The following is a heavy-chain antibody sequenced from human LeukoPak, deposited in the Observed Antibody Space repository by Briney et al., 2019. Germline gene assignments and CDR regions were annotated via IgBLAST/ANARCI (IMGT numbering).Heavy chain of an antibody. J-gene: IGHJ5*02. CDR3: ARDLDIVVVPASWFYP. CDR1: GFTFSTYS. CDR2: ISSSSKYI. D-gene: IGHD2-2*03. V-gene: IGHV3-21*01. Sequence: GGSLRLSCAASGFTFSTYSMNWVRQAPGRGLEWVSSISSSSKYIYYADSVRGRFTISRDDAKNSLSLQMNSLRAEDTAVYYCARDLDIVVVPASWFYPWGQGTLVTVSS.